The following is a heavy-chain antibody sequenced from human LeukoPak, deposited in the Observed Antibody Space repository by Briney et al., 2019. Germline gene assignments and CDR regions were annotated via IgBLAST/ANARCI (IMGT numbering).Heavy chain of an antibody. J-gene: IGHJ1*01. CDR1: GGGKSGYH. V-gene: IGHV4-34*01. D-gene: IGHD5-24*01. CDR3: ARGRWLPFLQH. CDR2: INHSGST. Sequence: LCLRCKSDGGGKSGYHGSWRRKNPKKGLEWIGEINHSGSTNYNPSLKSRVTISVDTSKNQFSLKLSSVTAADAAVYYCARGRWLPFLQHWGQGTLVTVSS.